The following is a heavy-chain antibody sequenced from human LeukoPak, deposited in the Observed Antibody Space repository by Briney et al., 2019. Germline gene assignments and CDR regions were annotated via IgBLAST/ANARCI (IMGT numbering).Heavy chain of an antibody. V-gene: IGHV1-2*02. CDR1: GYTFTGYY. Sequence: ASVKVCCNASGYTFTGYYMHWMRQAPGQGLEWMGWINPNSGGTNYAQKFQGRVTMTRDTSISTAYMELSRLRSDDTAVYYCAREPALRYAFDIWGQGTMVTVSS. CDR3: AREPALRYAFDI. CDR2: INPNSGGT. J-gene: IGHJ3*02.